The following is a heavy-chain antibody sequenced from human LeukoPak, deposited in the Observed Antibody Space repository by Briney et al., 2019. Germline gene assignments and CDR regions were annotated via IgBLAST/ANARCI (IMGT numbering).Heavy chain of an antibody. CDR1: GYTFTSYY. CDR2: INPSGGST. J-gene: IGHJ5*02. D-gene: IGHD6-25*01. Sequence: SSVKVSCKASGYTFTSYYIHWVRQAPGQGLEWMGIINPSGGSTSYAQKFQGRVTMTRDTSTSTVYMELSRLRSDDTAVYYCARGAGSARIDPWGEGTLVTVSS. CDR3: ARGAGSARIDP. V-gene: IGHV1-46*01.